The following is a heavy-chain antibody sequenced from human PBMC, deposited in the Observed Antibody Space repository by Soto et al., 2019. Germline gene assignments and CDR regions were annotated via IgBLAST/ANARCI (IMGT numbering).Heavy chain of an antibody. D-gene: IGHD3-10*01. Sequence: QVQLVESGGGVVQPGRSLRLSCAASGFTFSSYGMHWVRQAPGKGLEWVAVISYDGSNKYYADSVKGRFTISRDNSKSTLYRQMNSLRAEDTAVYYCAKDGPSGSYAERSFDYWGQGTLVTVSS. CDR2: ISYDGSNK. J-gene: IGHJ4*02. V-gene: IGHV3-30*18. CDR1: GFTFSSYG. CDR3: AKDGPSGSYAERSFDY.